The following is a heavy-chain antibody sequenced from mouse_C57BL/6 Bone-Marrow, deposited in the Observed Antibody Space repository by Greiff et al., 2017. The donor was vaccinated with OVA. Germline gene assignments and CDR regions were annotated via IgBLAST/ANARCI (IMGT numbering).Heavy chain of an antibody. J-gene: IGHJ2*01. D-gene: IGHD2-1*01. CDR3: APFYYGNYGFDY. CDR2: IDPEDGDT. Sequence: VQLQQSGAELVRPGASVKLSCTASGFNIKDYYMHWVKQRPEQGLEWIGRIDPEDGDTEYAPKFQGKATMTADTSSNTAYLQLSSLTSEDTAVYYCAPFYYGNYGFDYWGQGTTLTVSS. CDR1: GFNIKDYY. V-gene: IGHV14-1*01.